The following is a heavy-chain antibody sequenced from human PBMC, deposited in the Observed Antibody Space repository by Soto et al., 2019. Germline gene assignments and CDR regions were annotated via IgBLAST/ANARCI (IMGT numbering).Heavy chain of an antibody. CDR3: AHHSSGRAFDI. CDR1: GGSISSGDYY. Sequence: QVQLQESGPGLVKPSQTLSLTCTVSGGSISSGDYYWGWIRQPPGKGLEWIGYIYYSGSTYYNPSLQSRVTISVDTSKNQFSLKLSSVTAADTAVYYGAHHSSGRAFDIWCQGTMGTVSS. CDR2: IYYSGST. V-gene: IGHV4-30-4*01. J-gene: IGHJ3*02. D-gene: IGHD6-19*01.